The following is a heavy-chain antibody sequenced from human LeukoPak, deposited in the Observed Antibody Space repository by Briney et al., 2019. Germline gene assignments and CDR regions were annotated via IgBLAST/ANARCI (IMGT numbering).Heavy chain of an antibody. J-gene: IGHJ4*02. D-gene: IGHD5-18*01. V-gene: IGHV3-23*01. Sequence: GKSLRLSCAASGFTFYTIGMHWVRQAPGKGLEWVSGISGGGDSTYYADSVKGRFTISRDNSKNTLYLQMNSLRAEDTAVYYCAKDYSYGDYWGQGTLVTVSS. CDR3: AKDYSYGDY. CDR2: ISGGGDST. CDR1: GFTFYTIG.